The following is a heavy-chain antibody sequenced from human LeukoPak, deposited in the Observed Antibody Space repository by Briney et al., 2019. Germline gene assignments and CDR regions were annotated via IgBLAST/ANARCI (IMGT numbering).Heavy chain of an antibody. CDR2: ISPSGSDM. CDR1: RFTFSDHY. Sequence: GGSLRLSCAASRFTFSDHYMTWIRQAPGKGLEWLSYISPSGSDMNNADSVKGRFTISRDNAKRSLYLQMNSLRAEDTAVYYCTRDPRLADYWGQGTLVTVFS. J-gene: IGHJ4*02. V-gene: IGHV3-11*01. CDR3: TRDPRLADY.